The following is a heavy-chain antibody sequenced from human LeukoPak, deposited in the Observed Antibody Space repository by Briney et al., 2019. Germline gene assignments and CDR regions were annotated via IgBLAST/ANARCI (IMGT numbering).Heavy chain of an antibody. CDR1: GYTFTGYY. D-gene: IGHD3-22*01. V-gene: IGHV1-2*02. CDR3: ARGSTPRYYYDRSGYYHGPVDY. J-gene: IGHJ4*02. CDR2: INPNSGGT. Sequence: ASVKVSCKASGYTFTGYYMHWVRQAPGQGLEWMGWINPNSGGTNYAQRLQGRVTMTTDTSTSTAYMDLRSLRSDDTAVYFCARGSTPRYYYDRSGYYHGPVDYWGQGTLVTVSS.